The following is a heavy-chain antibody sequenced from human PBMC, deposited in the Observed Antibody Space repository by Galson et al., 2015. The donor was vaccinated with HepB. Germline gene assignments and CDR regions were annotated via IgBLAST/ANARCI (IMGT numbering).Heavy chain of an antibody. V-gene: IGHV1-18*01. CDR3: ARGRDKIVVDY. Sequence: SVKVSCKASGYTFISFGISWVRQAPGQGLEWMGWISPYNGNTNYAQKFQDRVTMNTDTSTSTAYMELRSLGSDESAVYYCARGRDKIVVDYWGQGTLVTVSS. CDR1: GYTFISFG. J-gene: IGHJ4*02. CDR2: ISPYNGNT. D-gene: IGHD5-24*01.